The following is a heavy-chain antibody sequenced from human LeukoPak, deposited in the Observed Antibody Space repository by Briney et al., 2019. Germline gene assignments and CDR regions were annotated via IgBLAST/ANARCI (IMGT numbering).Heavy chain of an antibody. Sequence: PSETLSLTCTVSGGSISSYYWSWIRQPAGKGLEWIGRIYTSGSTNYNPSLKSRVTMSVDTSKNQFSLKLSSVTAADTAVYYCARDGHSSGWYWNWFDPWGQGTLVTVSS. D-gene: IGHD6-19*01. CDR1: GGSISSYY. V-gene: IGHV4-4*07. CDR3: ARDGHSSGWYWNWFDP. J-gene: IGHJ5*02. CDR2: IYTSGST.